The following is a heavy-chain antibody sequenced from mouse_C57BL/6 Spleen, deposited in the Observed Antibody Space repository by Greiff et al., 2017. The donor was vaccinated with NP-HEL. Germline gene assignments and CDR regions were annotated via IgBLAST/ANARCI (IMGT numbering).Heavy chain of an antibody. CDR1: GYTFTDYE. D-gene: IGHD1-3*01. V-gene: IGHV1-15*01. CDR3: IRKWLYYFDY. Sequence: VQLQQSGAELVRPGASVTLSCKASGYTFTDYEMHWVKQTPVHGLEWIGSIDPVTGGTAYNQKFKGKAILTADKSSSTAYMELRSLTSEDSAVYYCIRKWLYYFDYWGQGTTLTVSS. CDR2: IDPVTGGT. J-gene: IGHJ2*01.